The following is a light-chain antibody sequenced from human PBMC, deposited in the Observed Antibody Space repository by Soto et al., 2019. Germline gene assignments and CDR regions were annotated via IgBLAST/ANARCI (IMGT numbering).Light chain of an antibody. CDR2: LEGSGSY. Sequence: QSVLTKSSSASASLGSSVKLTCTLSSGHSSYIIAWHQQQPGKAPRYLMKLEGSGSYNKGSGVPDRFSGSSSGADRYLTISNLQFEDEADYYCETWDIKGVFGGGTKLTVL. CDR3: ETWDIKGV. V-gene: IGLV4-60*02. CDR1: SGHSSYI. J-gene: IGLJ3*02.